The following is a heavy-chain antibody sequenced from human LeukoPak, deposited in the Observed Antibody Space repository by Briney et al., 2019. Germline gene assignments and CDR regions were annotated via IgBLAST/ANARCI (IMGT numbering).Heavy chain of an antibody. V-gene: IGHV3-30*02. CDR3: AKGQGYYFDY. J-gene: IGHJ4*02. CDR2: IRYDGSNK. Sequence: GGSLRLSCAASGFTFSSFGVHWVRQSPGKGLEWVEFIRYDGSNKYYADSVKGRFTISRDNSKNTLYLQMNSLRVEDTAVYYCAKGQGYYFDYWGQGTLVTVSS. CDR1: GFTFSSFG. D-gene: IGHD2-15*01.